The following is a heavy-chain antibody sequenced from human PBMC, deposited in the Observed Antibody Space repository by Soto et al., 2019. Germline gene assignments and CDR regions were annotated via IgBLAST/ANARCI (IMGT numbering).Heavy chain of an antibody. J-gene: IGHJ4*01. CDR1: GYTFTSYG. V-gene: IGHV1-18*01. CDR3: ARAITGGGYDRLDY. Sequence: ASGKLSCKASGYTFTSYGISWVRQAPWQGLEWMGWISAYNGNTNYAQKLQGRVTMTTDTSTSTAYMELRSLRSDDTAVYYCARAITGGGYDRLDYWGQRTLVTVSS. D-gene: IGHD5-12*01. CDR2: ISAYNGNT.